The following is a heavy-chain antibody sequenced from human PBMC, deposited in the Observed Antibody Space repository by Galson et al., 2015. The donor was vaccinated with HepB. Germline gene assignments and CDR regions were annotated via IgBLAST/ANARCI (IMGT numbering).Heavy chain of an antibody. V-gene: IGHV3-23*01. D-gene: IGHD3-16*01. CDR2: ISGSGGST. CDR3: ANNASGGVGTTHHYGMDV. Sequence: SLRLSCAASGFTFSSYAMNWVRQAPGKGLEWVSTISGSGGSTYYADSVKGRFTVSRDNSKNTLYLQMNSLTAEDTAVYYCANNASGGVGTTHHYGMDVWGQGTTVTVSS. CDR1: GFTFSSYA. J-gene: IGHJ6*02.